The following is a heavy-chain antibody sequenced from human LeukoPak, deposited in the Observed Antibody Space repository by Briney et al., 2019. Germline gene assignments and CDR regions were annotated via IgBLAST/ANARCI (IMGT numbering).Heavy chain of an antibody. D-gene: IGHD6-13*01. J-gene: IGHJ5*02. CDR2: ISGSGGST. CDR3: ARGGSSWYAVWFDP. Sequence: GGSLRLSCAASGFTFSSYAMSWVRQAPGKGLEWVSSISGSGGSTYYADSVKGRFTISRDNSKNTLYLQTNSLRAEDTAVYYCARGGSSWYAVWFDPWGQGTLVTVSS. V-gene: IGHV3-23*01. CDR1: GFTFSSYA.